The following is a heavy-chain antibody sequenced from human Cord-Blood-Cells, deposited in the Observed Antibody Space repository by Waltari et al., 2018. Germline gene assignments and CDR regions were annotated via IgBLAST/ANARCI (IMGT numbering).Heavy chain of an antibody. CDR2: IYYSGIT. CDR1: GGSISSYY. J-gene: IGHJ3*02. V-gene: IGHV4-59*01. Sequence: QVQLQESGPGLVKPSATLSLTCTVSGGSISSYYWSWIRQPPGKGLEWIGYIYYSGITNYNPALKCRVTISVDTSKNQFSLTLSSVTAADTAVDYCARHRVTGRGDIWGQGTMVTVSS. D-gene: IGHD1-20*01. CDR3: ARHRVTGRGDI.